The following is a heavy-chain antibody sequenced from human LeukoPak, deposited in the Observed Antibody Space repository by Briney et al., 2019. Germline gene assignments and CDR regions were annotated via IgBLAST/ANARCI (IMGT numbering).Heavy chain of an antibody. D-gene: IGHD6-19*01. CDR1: GFTFSSYG. V-gene: IGHV3-33*01. Sequence: GGSLRLSCAASGFTFSSYGMHWVRQAPGKGLEWVAVIWYGGSNKYYADSVKGRFTISRDNSKNTLYLQMNSLRAEDTAVYYCARDSQQWLVSRTFDYWGQGTLVTVSS. CDR3: ARDSQQWLVSRTFDY. CDR2: IWYGGSNK. J-gene: IGHJ4*02.